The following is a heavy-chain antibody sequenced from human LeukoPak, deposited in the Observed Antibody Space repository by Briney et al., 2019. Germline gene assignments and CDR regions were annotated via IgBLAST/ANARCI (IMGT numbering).Heavy chain of an antibody. Sequence: GGSLRLSCAASGFTFSSYNMNWVRQAPGKGLEWVSSISSSSSYIYYADSVKGRFTISRDNAKNSLYLQMHSLRAEDTAVYYCARDKNSEITTVDYWGQGTLVTVSS. CDR2: ISSSSSYI. V-gene: IGHV3-21*01. D-gene: IGHD4-17*01. CDR3: ARDKNSEITTVDY. CDR1: GFTFSSYN. J-gene: IGHJ4*02.